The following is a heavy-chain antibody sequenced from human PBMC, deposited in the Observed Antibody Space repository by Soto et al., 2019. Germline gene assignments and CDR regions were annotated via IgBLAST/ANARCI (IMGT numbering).Heavy chain of an antibody. J-gene: IGHJ6*02. CDR1: GYTFTYRY. CDR2: ITPFNGNT. Sequence: SVKVSCKASGYTFTYRYLHGVRQAPGQALEWMGWITPFNGNTNYAQKFQDRVTITRDRSMSTAYMELSSLRSEDTAMYYCASSFYGSGSPYYYGMDVWGQGTTVTVSS. D-gene: IGHD3-10*01. CDR3: ASSFYGSGSPYYYGMDV. V-gene: IGHV1-45*02.